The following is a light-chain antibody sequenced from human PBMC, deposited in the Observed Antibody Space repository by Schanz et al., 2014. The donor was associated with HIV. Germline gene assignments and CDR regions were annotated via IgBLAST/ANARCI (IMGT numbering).Light chain of an antibody. Sequence: EIVMTQSPVTLSVSPGERVTLSCRASRSVNSNLAWYQQKPGQAPRLLIYRASTRATGIPARFSGSGSGTEFTLTISSLQPDDFATYFCQQYNSYPYTFGQGTKLEIK. CDR2: RAS. V-gene: IGKV3-15*01. CDR1: RSVNSN. CDR3: QQYNSYPYT. J-gene: IGKJ2*01.